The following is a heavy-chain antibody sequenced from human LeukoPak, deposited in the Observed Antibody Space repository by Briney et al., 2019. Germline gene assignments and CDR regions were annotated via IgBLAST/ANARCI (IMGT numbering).Heavy chain of an antibody. V-gene: IGHV4-39*02. CDR1: GGSISSIGYY. CDR3: VGDSSGHYDFDY. J-gene: IGHJ4*02. D-gene: IGHD3-22*01. Sequence: PSETLSLTCTVSGGSISSIGYYWGWIRQPPGKGLEWIGNMYYSGSTYYNPSLKSRVNISVDTSKNQYSLNLSSVTAADTAVYYCVGDSSGHYDFDYWGQGALVTVSS. CDR2: MYYSGST.